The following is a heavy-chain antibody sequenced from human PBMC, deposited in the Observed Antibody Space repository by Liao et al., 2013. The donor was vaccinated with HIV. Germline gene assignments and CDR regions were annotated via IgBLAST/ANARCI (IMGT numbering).Heavy chain of an antibody. CDR2: IYYSGST. D-gene: IGHD6-13*01. J-gene: IGHJ6*03. CDR3: ARGRAAAGSSYYYYYMDV. CDR1: GGSISTYY. V-gene: IGHV4-59*01. Sequence: QVQLQESGPGLVKPSETLSLSCTVSGGSISTYYWSWIRQTPGKGLEWIGYIYYSGSTNYNPSLKSRVTISVDTSKNQFSLKLSSVTAADTAVYYCARGRAAAGSSYYYYYMDVWGKGTTVTVSS.